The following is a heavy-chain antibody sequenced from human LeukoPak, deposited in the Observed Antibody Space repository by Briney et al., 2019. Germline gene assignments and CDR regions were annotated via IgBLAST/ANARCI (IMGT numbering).Heavy chain of an antibody. Sequence: PSETLSLTCTVSGGSISSGSYHWGWIRQPPGKGLEWLGSIDYRGNTYYNPSLKSRVTISVDTSKSQFSLTLSSVTAADTALYYCARENTMIVGEFAYWGQGILVTVSS. CDR3: ARENTMIVGEFAY. V-gene: IGHV4-39*07. D-gene: IGHD3-22*01. CDR2: IDYRGNT. J-gene: IGHJ4*02. CDR1: GGSISSGSYH.